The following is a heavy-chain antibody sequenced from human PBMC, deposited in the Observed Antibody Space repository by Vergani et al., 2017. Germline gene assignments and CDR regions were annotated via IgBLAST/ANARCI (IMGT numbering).Heavy chain of an antibody. Sequence: QVTLKESGPALVKPTQTLTLTCTFSGFSLSTSGMRVSWIRQPPGKGLEWLARLDWDDDKFYSTSLKTRLTISKDTSKNQVVLTMTNMDPVDTATYYCARMNSGAAALMYFDYWGQGTLVTVSS. CDR2: LDWDDDK. CDR3: ARMNSGAAALMYFDY. J-gene: IGHJ4*02. V-gene: IGHV2-70*04. CDR1: GFSLSTSGMR. D-gene: IGHD6-13*01.